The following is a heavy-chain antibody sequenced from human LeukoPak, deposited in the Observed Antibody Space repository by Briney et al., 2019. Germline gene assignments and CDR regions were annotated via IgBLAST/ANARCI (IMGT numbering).Heavy chain of an antibody. CDR1: GVAFDSHG. CDR2: IWYDGSNK. Sequence: GGSLRLSCAASGVAFDSHGMHWVRQAPGKGLEWVAVIWYDGSNKDYADSVKGRFTISRDNSKNTLYLQMNSLRAEDTAVYYCAKDAAGPEYWGQGTLVTVSS. V-gene: IGHV3-33*06. J-gene: IGHJ4*02. CDR3: AKDAAGPEY. D-gene: IGHD6-13*01.